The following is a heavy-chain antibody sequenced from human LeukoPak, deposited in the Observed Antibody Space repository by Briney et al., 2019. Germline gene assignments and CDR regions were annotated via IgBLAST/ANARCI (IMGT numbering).Heavy chain of an antibody. V-gene: IGHV3-30-3*01. CDR1: GFTFSSYA. D-gene: IGHD5-18*01. Sequence: GGSLRLSCAASGFTFSSYAMQWVRLAPGKGLEWVAVILYDGSNKYYADSVNGRFTISRDNYKNTLYLQMNSLTAEDTAVYFSARARGYNYGYPFDYWGQGTLVTVSS. CDR3: ARARGYNYGYPFDY. CDR2: ILYDGSNK. J-gene: IGHJ4*02.